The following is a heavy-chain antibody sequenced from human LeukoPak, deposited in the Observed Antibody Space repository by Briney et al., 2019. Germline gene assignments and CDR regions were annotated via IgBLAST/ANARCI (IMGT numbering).Heavy chain of an antibody. V-gene: IGHV3-23*01. D-gene: IGHD3-16*01. CDR2: ISGSGGST. J-gene: IGHJ6*03. CDR1: GFTFSGYA. Sequence: PGGSLRLSCAASGFTFSGYAMSWVRQAPGKGLEWVSAISGSGGSTYYADSVKGRFTISRDNSKNTLYLQMNSLRAEDTAVYYCAKVVWDYYYYMDVWGKGTTVTVSS. CDR3: AKVVWDYYYYMDV.